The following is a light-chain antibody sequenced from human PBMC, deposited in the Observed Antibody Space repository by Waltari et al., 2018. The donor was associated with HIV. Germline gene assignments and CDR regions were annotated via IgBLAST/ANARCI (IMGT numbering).Light chain of an antibody. CDR1: RSDVGGNKY. V-gene: IGLV2-11*01. Sequence: QSALTQPRSVSGSPGQSVTISCPGTRSDVGGNKYVSWYQQTPGKAPKLSIYSVSKLPSGVPVRFSGSKSGNTSSLTISGLQAEDEADYYCCSYAGSYNYVFGTGTKVTVL. J-gene: IGLJ1*01. CDR2: SVS. CDR3: CSYAGSYNYV.